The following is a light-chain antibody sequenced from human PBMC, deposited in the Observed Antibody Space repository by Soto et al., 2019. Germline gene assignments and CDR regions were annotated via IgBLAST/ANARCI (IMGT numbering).Light chain of an antibody. V-gene: IGKV1-9*01. CDR1: KDISSS. Sequence: IRLTQSPSSLSASVGDIVPITCRASKDISSSLAWYQQKPGNAPKLLIYAASTLQSGVTSRFSGGGSGTDFTLTISSRQPEDFATYYCQQQGTFGQGTQLEIK. CDR2: AAS. J-gene: IGKJ2*01. CDR3: QQQGT.